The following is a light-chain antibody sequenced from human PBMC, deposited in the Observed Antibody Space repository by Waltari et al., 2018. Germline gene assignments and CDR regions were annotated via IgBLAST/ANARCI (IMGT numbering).Light chain of an antibody. CDR3: SSFTSSTTGI. J-gene: IGLJ2*01. CDR1: SSDSGAYNY. Sequence: SALTQPDSVSGSPGQSITISCSGVSSDSGAYNYVSWYRRHPGEAPKVIIYDGSNRPAGVSNRFPGSKSGSTASLTISGLQPEDEAVYYCSSFTSSTTGIFGGGTKLTVL. CDR2: DGS. V-gene: IGLV2-14*03.